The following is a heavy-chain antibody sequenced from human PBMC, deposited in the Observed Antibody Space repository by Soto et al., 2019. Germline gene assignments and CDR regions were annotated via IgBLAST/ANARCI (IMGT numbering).Heavy chain of an antibody. CDR2: IYYSGST. Sequence: SETLSLTCTVSGGSISNGAYYWSWIRQHPGKGLEWIGYIYYSGSTYYNPSLKSRVIVSVDTSKNQFSLKLSSVTAADTAVYYCARATYYYDSSGFQTSLFDYRGQGALVTVSS. J-gene: IGHJ4*02. CDR3: ARATYYYDSSGFQTSLFDY. V-gene: IGHV4-31*03. CDR1: GGSISNGAYY. D-gene: IGHD3-22*01.